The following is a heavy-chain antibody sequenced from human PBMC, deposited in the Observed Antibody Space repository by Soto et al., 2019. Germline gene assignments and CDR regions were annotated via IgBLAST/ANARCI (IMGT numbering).Heavy chain of an antibody. V-gene: IGHV4-34*01. D-gene: IGHD2-15*01. CDR3: ARVLCGGSCRRDY. CDR1: GGSFSGYY. J-gene: IGHJ4*02. CDR2: INHSGST. Sequence: LSLTCAVYGGSFSGYYWSWIRQPPGKGLEWIGEINHSGSTNYNPSLKSRVTISVDTSKNQFSLKLSSVTAADTAVYYCARVLCGGSCRRDYWGQGTLVTVSS.